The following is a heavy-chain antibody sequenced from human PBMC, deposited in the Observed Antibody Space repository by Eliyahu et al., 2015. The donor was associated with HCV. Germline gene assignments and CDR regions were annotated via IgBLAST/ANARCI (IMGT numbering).Heavy chain of an antibody. Sequence: EVQLVESGGGLIQPGGSXRLSCAAXGFTVSSNYMSWVRQAPXKGLEWVSVIYSGGSTYYADSVKGRFTISRDNSKNTLYLQMNSLRAEDTAVYYCARASRNSGTDGDWFDPWGQGTLVTVSS. V-gene: IGHV3-53*01. CDR1: GFTVSSNY. CDR2: IYSGGST. D-gene: IGHD1-26*01. CDR3: ARASRNSGTDGDWFDP. J-gene: IGHJ5*02.